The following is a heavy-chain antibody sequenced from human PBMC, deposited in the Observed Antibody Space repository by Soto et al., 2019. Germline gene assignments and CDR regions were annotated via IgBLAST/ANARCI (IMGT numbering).Heavy chain of an antibody. D-gene: IGHD4-4*01. CDR1: GFTFRTYW. CDR3: ARDLRYSPDY. J-gene: IGHJ4*02. CDR2: INDDGTST. Sequence: EVQLVESGGGLVQPGGSLRLSCAASGFTFRTYWMHWVRQVPGKGLVWVSRINDDGTSTTYADSVKGRFTISRDNAKNTLDLQMNSLRVEDTAVYYCARDLRYSPDYWGQRTLVTVSS. V-gene: IGHV3-74*01.